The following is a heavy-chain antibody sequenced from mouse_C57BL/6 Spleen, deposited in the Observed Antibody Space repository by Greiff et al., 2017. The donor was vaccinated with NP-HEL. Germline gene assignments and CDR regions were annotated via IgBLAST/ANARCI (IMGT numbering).Heavy chain of an antibody. V-gene: IGHV1-62-2*01. CDR2: FYPGSGSI. D-gene: IGHD2-2*01. Sequence: QVQLQQSGAELVKPGASVKLSCKASGYTFTEYTIHWVKQRSGQGLEWIGWFYPGSGSIKYNEKFKDKATLTADKSSSTVYMELSRLTSEDSAVYFCARHEGAYGYDAGGDYAMDYWGQGTSVTVSS. J-gene: IGHJ4*01. CDR3: ARHEGAYGYDAGGDYAMDY. CDR1: GYTFTEYT.